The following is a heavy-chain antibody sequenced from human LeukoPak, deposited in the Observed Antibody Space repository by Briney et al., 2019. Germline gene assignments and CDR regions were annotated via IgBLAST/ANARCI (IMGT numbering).Heavy chain of an antibody. D-gene: IGHD3-16*01. CDR2: IYPGDSDT. J-gene: IGHJ4*02. CDR1: GYNFTSYW. Sequence: GESLNISCKGSGYNFTSYWIAWVRQMPGRGLEWMGIIYPGDSDTRYSPSFQGQVIISADKSISTAYLQWSSLKALDTAIYYCATYSDTFYFDCWGQGTLVTVSS. V-gene: IGHV5-51*01. CDR3: ATYSDTFYFDC.